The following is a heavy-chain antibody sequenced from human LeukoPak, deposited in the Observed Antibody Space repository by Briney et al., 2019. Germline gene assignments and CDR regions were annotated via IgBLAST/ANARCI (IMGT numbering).Heavy chain of an antibody. J-gene: IGHJ4*02. Sequence: SETLSLTCAVYGGSFSGYYWSWIRQPPGKGLEWIGEINHSGSTNYNPSLKSRVTISVDRSKNQFSLKLSSVTAADTAVYYCARGDFGDYYYFDYWGQGTLVTVSS. CDR2: INHSGST. V-gene: IGHV4-34*01. D-gene: IGHD5-12*01. CDR3: ARGDFGDYYYFDY. CDR1: GGSFSGYY.